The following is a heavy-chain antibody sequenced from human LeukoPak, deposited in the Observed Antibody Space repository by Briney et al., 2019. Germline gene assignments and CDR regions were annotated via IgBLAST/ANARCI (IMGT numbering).Heavy chain of an antibody. Sequence: GGSLRLSCAASGFTFSSYAMHWVRQAPGKGLEYVSAISSNGGSTYYANSVKGGFTISRDNSKNTLYLQMGSLRAEDMAVYYCARGGRLRLGELSSLDYWGQGTLVTVSS. J-gene: IGHJ4*02. CDR1: GFTFSSYA. D-gene: IGHD3-16*02. V-gene: IGHV3-64*01. CDR2: ISSNGGST. CDR3: ARGGRLRLGELSSLDY.